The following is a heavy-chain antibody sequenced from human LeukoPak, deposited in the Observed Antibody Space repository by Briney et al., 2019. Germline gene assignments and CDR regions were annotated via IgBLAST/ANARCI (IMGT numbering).Heavy chain of an antibody. CDR2: IYYSGST. CDR1: GGSISSSSYY. J-gene: IGHJ4*02. V-gene: IGHV4-39*01. Sequence: SETLSLTCTVSGGSISSSSYYWGWIRQPPGKGLEWIGSIYYSGSTCYNPSLKSGVTISVDTSKNQFSLKLSSVTAADTAVYYCASPTYYDFWSGYYDVFDYWGQGTLVTVSS. CDR3: ASPTYYDFWSGYYDVFDY. D-gene: IGHD3-3*01.